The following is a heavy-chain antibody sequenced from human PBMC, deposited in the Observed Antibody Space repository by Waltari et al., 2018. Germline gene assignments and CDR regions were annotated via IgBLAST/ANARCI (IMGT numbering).Heavy chain of an antibody. CDR1: GGPINNYY. J-gene: IGHJ6*02. D-gene: IGHD3-3*01. CDR3: ARVSSFRFSGGMDV. CDR2: IYSSGST. Sequence: QVQLQESGPGLVKPSETLSLTCTVSGGPINNYYWSWIRQPPGKGLEWIGYIYSSGSTNYNPSLKSRVTVSIDTSKNQFSLKLSSVTAADTAVYYCARVSSFRFSGGMDVWGQGTTVTVSS. V-gene: IGHV4-59*01.